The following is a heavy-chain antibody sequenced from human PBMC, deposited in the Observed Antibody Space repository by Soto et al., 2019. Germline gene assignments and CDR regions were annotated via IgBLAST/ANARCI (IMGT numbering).Heavy chain of an antibody. CDR1: GGSISSSNC. V-gene: IGHV4-4*02. D-gene: IGHD1-26*01. CDR2: IYHSGSN. J-gene: IGHJ6*02. CDR3: ARVSGRYYNGMDV. Sequence: QVQLQESGPGLVKPSGTLSLTCAASGGSISSSNCWSLFRQPPGKGLEWIGEIYHSGSNNYKPSLKSRVTISVDKSENQLSQKLSSVTAADTGVYYCARVSGRYYNGMDVWGQGTTVTVSS.